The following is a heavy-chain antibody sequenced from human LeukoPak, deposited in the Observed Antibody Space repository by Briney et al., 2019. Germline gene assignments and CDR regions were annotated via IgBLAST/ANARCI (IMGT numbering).Heavy chain of an antibody. CDR1: GFTFSSYS. CDR3: ARDGRGWLPDY. Sequence: GGSLRLSCAASGFTFSSYSMNWVRQAPGKGLEWVSSISSSSSYIHYADSVKGRFTISRDNAKNSLYLQMNSLRAEDTAVYYCARDGRGWLPDYWGQGTLVTVSS. CDR2: ISSSSSYI. D-gene: IGHD5-24*01. J-gene: IGHJ4*02. V-gene: IGHV3-21*01.